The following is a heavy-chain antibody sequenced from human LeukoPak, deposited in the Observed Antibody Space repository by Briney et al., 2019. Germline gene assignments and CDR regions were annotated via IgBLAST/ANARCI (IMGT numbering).Heavy chain of an antibody. D-gene: IGHD3-16*02. J-gene: IGHJ3*02. CDR3: ARGGWGYDYVWGSYPRGFLDI. CDR1: GFTFSSYS. V-gene: IGHV3-21*01. Sequence: AGGSLRLSCAASGFTFSSYSMNWVRQAPGKGLEWVSSISSSSSYIYYADSVKGRFTISRDNAKNSLYLQMNSLRAEDTAVYYCARGGWGYDYVWGSYPRGFLDIWGQGTMVTVSS. CDR2: ISSSSSYI.